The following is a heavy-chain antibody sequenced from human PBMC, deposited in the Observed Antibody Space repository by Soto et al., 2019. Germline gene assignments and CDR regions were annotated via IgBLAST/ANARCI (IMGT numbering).Heavy chain of an antibody. CDR1: GGSISRSDYY. Sequence: QVHLQESGPGLVKPSQTLSLTCTVSGGSISRSDYYWSWIRQPPGKGLEWIGYIYSSGNTYYNPSLKSRLTISVDTSKNQFSLKLNSVTAADTARYYCARGLAEATVVTCYFDYWGQGTRVTVSS. CDR3: ARGLAEATVVTCYFDY. V-gene: IGHV4-31*03. CDR2: IYSSGNT. J-gene: IGHJ4*02. D-gene: IGHD4-17*01.